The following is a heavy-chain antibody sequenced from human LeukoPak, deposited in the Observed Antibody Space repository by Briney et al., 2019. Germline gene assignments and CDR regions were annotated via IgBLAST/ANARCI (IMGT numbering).Heavy chain of an antibody. CDR3: AKARPSSSSGYYYYMDV. Sequence: GGALRVSCPASGWTFSSYGMDWVGQARARGLEGVGVICYDGSNKYYADSVKGRFTISRDNSKNTLYLQMNSLRAEDTAVYYCAKARPSSSSGYYYYMDVWGKGTTVTVSS. CDR2: ICYDGSNK. CDR1: GWTFSSYG. J-gene: IGHJ6*03. D-gene: IGHD6-6*01. V-gene: IGHV3-33*06.